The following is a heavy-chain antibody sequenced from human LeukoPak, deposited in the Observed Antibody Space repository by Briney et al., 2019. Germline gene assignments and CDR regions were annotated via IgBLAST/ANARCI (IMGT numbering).Heavy chain of an antibody. D-gene: IGHD3-22*01. CDR3: ASPSITMIDYYYYMDV. CDR1: GYTFTGYY. J-gene: IGHJ6*03. Sequence: ASVKVSCKVSGYTFTGYYMHWVRQAPGQGLEWMGWINPNSGGTNYAQKFQGRVTMTRGTSISTAYMELSRLRSDDTAVYYCASPSITMIDYYYYMDVWGKGTMVTISS. V-gene: IGHV1-2*02. CDR2: INPNSGGT.